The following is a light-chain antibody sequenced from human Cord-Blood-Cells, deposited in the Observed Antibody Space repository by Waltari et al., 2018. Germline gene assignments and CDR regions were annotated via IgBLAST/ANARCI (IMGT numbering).Light chain of an antibody. CDR1: SSNIGSTN. Sequence: QSVLTQPPSASGTPGQRVTISCSGSSSNIGSTNVYWYQQPPGTAPNLLIYRNNQRPSGVPDRFSGSKSGTSASLAISGLRSEDEADYYCAAWDDSLSGYVFGTGTKVTVL. CDR2: RNN. J-gene: IGLJ1*01. CDR3: AAWDDSLSGYV. V-gene: IGLV1-47*01.